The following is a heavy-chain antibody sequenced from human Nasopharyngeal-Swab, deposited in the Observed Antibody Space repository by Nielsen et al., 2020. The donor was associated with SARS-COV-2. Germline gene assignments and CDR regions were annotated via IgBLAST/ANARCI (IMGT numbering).Heavy chain of an antibody. J-gene: IGHJ3*02. Sequence: SLKISCAASGFGLSDFYISWIRKAPGKGLEWIAYIDPSGENKYYAGSVKGRFTTSRDNARNSVFLELNTLRADDSAVYYCTRKISFDMWGQGTKVTVSS. CDR2: IDPSGENK. CDR3: TRKISFDM. D-gene: IGHD2-15*01. V-gene: IGHV3-11*01. CDR1: GFGLSDFY.